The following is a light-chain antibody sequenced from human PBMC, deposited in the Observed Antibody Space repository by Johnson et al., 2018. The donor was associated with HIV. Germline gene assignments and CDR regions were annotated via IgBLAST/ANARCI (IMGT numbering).Light chain of an antibody. Sequence: QSVLTQPPSVSAAPGQKVTISCSGSSSNIGNNYVSWYQQLPGTAPKLLIYENNKRPSGIPDRFSGSKSGTSATLGITGLQTGDEADYYCGTWDSSLSPGGEVFGSGTEVTVL. CDR3: GTWDSSLSPGGEV. V-gene: IGLV1-51*02. J-gene: IGLJ1*01. CDR2: ENN. CDR1: SSNIGNNY.